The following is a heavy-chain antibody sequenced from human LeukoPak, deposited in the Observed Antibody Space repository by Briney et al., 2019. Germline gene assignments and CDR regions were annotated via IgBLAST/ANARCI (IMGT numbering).Heavy chain of an antibody. CDR2: ISTYNGNI. Sequence: GASVKVSCKVSGYTLTELSMHWVRQAPGKGLEWMGWISTYNGNINYAQKLQGRVTMTTDTSTNTAYMELRSLRSDDTAVYYCTRDRDYYDSSGPDYWGQGTLVTVSS. J-gene: IGHJ4*02. CDR3: TRDRDYYDSSGPDY. V-gene: IGHV1-18*01. CDR1: GYTLTELS. D-gene: IGHD3-22*01.